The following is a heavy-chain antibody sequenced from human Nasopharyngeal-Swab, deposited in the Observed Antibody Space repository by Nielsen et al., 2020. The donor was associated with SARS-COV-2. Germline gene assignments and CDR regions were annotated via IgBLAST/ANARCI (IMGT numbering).Heavy chain of an antibody. J-gene: IGHJ4*02. CDR3: ARDGGGSYYADY. CDR2: IKQDGSEK. CDR1: GFTFSSYW. D-gene: IGHD1-26*01. V-gene: IGHV3-7*03. Sequence: GESLKISCAAFGFTFSSYWMSWVRQAPGKGLEWVANIKQDGSEKYYVDSVKGRFTISRDNAKNSLYLQMNSLRAEDTAVYYCARDGGGSYYADYWGQGTLVTVSS.